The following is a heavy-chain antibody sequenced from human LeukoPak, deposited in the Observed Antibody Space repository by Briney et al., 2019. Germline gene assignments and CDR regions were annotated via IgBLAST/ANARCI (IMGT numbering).Heavy chain of an antibody. CDR2: IKEDGSEK. CDR3: AMGTLADV. D-gene: IGHD1-1*01. CDR1: GFTFSSFA. Sequence: GGSLRLSCAASGFTFSSFALTWVRQAPGKGLEWVANIKEDGSEKWYGGSVKSRFTISRDNAKDSLYLQMNSLRAEDTALYYCAMGTLADVWGPGTLVTVSS. V-gene: IGHV3-7*05. J-gene: IGHJ4*02.